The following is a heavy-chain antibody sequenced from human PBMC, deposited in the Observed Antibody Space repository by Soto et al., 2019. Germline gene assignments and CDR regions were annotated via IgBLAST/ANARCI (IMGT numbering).Heavy chain of an antibody. V-gene: IGHV3-74*01. Sequence: GGSLRLSCAASGFTFSKYRMNWVRQAPGKGLVWVSRINSDGSSTSYADSVKGRFTISRDNAKNTLYLQMNSLRAEDTAVYYCAALYYYGSGSYYHLSPYGMDAWGQGTTVTVSS. CDR3: AALYYYGSGSYYHLSPYGMDA. CDR1: GFTFSKYR. D-gene: IGHD3-10*01. J-gene: IGHJ6*02. CDR2: INSDGSST.